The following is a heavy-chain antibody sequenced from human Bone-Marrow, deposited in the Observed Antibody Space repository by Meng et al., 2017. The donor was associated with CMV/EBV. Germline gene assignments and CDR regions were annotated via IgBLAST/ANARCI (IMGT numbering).Heavy chain of an antibody. J-gene: IGHJ6*02. CDR1: GYTFTGYY. V-gene: IGHV1-8*02. CDR2: MNPNSGNT. D-gene: IGHD2-21*01. CDR3: ARTRIEVEPDGTKIKYFNYGMDV. Sequence: ASVKVSCKASGYTFTGYYMHWVRQATGQGLEWMGWMNPNSGNTGYAQKFQGRVTLTRVTSISTAYMEVSSLTSDDTAVYYCARTRIEVEPDGTKIKYFNYGMDVWGQGTTVTVSS.